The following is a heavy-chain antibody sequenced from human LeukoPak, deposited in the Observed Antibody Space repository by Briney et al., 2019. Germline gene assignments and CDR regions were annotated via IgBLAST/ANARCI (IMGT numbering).Heavy chain of an antibody. CDR3: AREMAAAGTNAFDI. CDR2: IYSGGST. Sequence: PGGSLRLSCAASGFTVSSNYMSWVRQAPGKGLEWVSVIYSGGSTYYADSVKGRFTISRHNSKNTLYLQMNSLRAEDTAVYYCAREMAAAGTNAFDIWGQETMVTVSS. J-gene: IGHJ3*02. V-gene: IGHV3-53*04. D-gene: IGHD6-13*01. CDR1: GFTVSSNY.